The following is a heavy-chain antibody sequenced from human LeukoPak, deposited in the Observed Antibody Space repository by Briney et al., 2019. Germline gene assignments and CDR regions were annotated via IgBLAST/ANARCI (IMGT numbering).Heavy chain of an antibody. J-gene: IGHJ4*02. CDR3: AIREPIGY. V-gene: IGHV3-23*01. D-gene: IGHD6-13*01. CDR1: GFSFANSV. CDR2: ISGSGDRT. Sequence: GGSLRLSCAASGFSFANSVISWIRQAPGKGPEWVSAISGSGDRTDYADSVRGRFTISRDNSKSTLYLQMNSLRVEDTAIYYCAIREPIGYWGQGTLVTVSS.